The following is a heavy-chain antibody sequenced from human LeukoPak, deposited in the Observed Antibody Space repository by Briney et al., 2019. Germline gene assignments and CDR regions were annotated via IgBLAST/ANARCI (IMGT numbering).Heavy chain of an antibody. D-gene: IGHD5-18*01. CDR1: GGTFSSYA. V-gene: IGHV1-69*04. CDR2: IIPILGIA. Sequence: SVKVSCKPSGGTFSSYAISWVRQAPGQGLEWMGRIIPILGIANYAQKFQGRVTITADKSTSTAYMELSSLRSEDTAVYYCARGVGIQLWLYNPWGQGTLVTVSS. CDR3: ARGVGIQLWLYNP. J-gene: IGHJ5*02.